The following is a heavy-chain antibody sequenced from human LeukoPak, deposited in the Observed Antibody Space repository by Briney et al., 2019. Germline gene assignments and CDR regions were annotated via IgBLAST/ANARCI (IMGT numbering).Heavy chain of an antibody. CDR2: IYYSGST. CDR3: AREDCGGDCYSN. D-gene: IGHD2-21*02. Sequence: PSETLSLTCTVSGGSISSYYWSWIRQPPGKGMEWIGYIYYSGSTNYNPSLKSRVTISVDTPKNQFSLKLSSVTAADTAVYYCAREDCGGDCYSNWGQGTLVTVSS. V-gene: IGHV4-59*01. CDR1: GGSISSYY. J-gene: IGHJ4*02.